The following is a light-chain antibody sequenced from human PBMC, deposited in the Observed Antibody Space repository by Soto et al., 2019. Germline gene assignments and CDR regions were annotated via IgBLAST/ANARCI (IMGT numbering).Light chain of an antibody. J-gene: IGKJ2*01. CDR1: QSVSGSY. Sequence: EVVLTQSPGTLSLSPGERATLSCRPSQSVSGSYLTWYQQRPGQAPRRLIFGASSRASDTPDRFSGSGSGTAFTLTISRLEPEDFAVYYCQHYDTSSYTFGQGTRVEIK. V-gene: IGKV3-20*01. CDR3: QHYDTSSYT. CDR2: GAS.